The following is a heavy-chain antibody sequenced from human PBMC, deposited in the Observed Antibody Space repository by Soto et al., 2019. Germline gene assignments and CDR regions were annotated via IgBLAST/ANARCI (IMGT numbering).Heavy chain of an antibody. Sequence: GGSLRLSCAASGFIFENFGMSWVRQAPGKGLEWISSTSGSGFKKYYADSVKGRFTISRDNSKSTVYLELNNLSAEDTAVYHCAKNQGVELVPLATVDWFDPWGQGSVVTVSS. D-gene: IGHD1-26*01. J-gene: IGHJ5*02. CDR2: TSGSGFKK. V-gene: IGHV3-23*01. CDR1: GFIFENFG. CDR3: AKNQGVELVPLATVDWFDP.